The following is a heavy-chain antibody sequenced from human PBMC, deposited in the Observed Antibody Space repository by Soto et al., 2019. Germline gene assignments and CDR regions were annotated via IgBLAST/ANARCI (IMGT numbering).Heavy chain of an antibody. J-gene: IGHJ4*02. D-gene: IGHD1-26*01. CDR3: ARIEIGSYDY. V-gene: IGHV3-7*01. CDR1: GFTFRNYC. CDR2: INEDGSEE. Sequence: EVKLVESGGGLVQPGGSLRLSCAASGFTFRNYCLGWVRQAPGKGLEWVANINEDGSEEYYVDTVRGRFIISRDNARNSLFLQMNSLRAEATAIYYCARIEIGSYDYWGQGTLVTVSS.